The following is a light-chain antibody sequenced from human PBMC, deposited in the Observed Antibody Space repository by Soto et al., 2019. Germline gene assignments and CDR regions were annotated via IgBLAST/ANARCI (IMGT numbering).Light chain of an antibody. CDR3: QHLNNYPPFT. V-gene: IGKV1-9*01. Sequence: IQLTQSPSSLSASVGDRVSITCRASQDIKTYLAWYQQKQGKAPKLLLSGTFTLQSGVPSRFNGSGSGTDFTLTISRLQPEDFATYSCQHLNNYPPFTFGPGTKVDLE. CDR1: QDIKTY. J-gene: IGKJ3*01. CDR2: GTF.